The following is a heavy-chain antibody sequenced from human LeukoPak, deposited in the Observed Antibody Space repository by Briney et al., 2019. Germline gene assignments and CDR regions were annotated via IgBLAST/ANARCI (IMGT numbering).Heavy chain of an antibody. V-gene: IGHV4-31*03. J-gene: IGHJ4*02. D-gene: IGHD6-13*01. Sequence: SETLSLTCTVSGGSISSGGYYWSWIRQHPGKGLEWIGYIYYSGSTYYNPSLKSRVTISVDTSKNQFSLKLSSVTAADTAVYYCARKKIAAAVSYWGQGTLVTVSS. CDR3: ARKKIAAAVSY. CDR1: GGSISSGGYY. CDR2: IYYSGST.